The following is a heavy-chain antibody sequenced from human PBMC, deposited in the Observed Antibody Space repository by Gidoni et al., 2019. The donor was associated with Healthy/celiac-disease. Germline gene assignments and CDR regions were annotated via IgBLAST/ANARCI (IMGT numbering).Heavy chain of an antibody. V-gene: IGHV1-69*01. CDR1: GGTFSSYA. CDR3: ARAVAGTYYFDY. D-gene: IGHD6-19*01. CDR2: IIPIFGTA. J-gene: IGHJ4*02. Sequence: QVQLVQSGAEVTKPGSSVKVSCKASGGTFSSYAISWVRQAPGQGLEWMGVIIPIFGTANYAQKFQGRVTITADESTSTAYMELSSLRSEDTAVYYCARAVAGTYYFDYWGQGTLVTVSS.